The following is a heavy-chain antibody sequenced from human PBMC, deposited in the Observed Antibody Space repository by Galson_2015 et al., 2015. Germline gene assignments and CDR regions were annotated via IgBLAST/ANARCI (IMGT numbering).Heavy chain of an antibody. CDR3: AHSPTTYGGTPFDY. CDR1: GFSLSTSGVG. D-gene: IGHD4-23*01. V-gene: IGHV2-5*02. J-gene: IGHJ4*02. Sequence: PALVKPTQTLTLTCTFSGFSLSTSGVGVGWIRQPPGKALAWLALIYWDDDKRYSPSLKNRLTITKDTSKNQVVLTMTNMDPVDTGTYYCAHSPTTYGGTPFDYWGQGTLVTVSS. CDR2: IYWDDDK.